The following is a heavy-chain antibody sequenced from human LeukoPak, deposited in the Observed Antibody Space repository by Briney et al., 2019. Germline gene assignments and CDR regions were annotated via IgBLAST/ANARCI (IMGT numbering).Heavy chain of an antibody. CDR2: INAGNGNT. CDR1: GYTFTSYA. CDR3: ASSPLSGYAQYYFDY. V-gene: IGHV1-3*01. Sequence: ASVKVSCKASGYTFTSYAMHWVRQAPGQRLEWMGWINAGNGNTKYSQKFQGRVTITRDTSASTAHMELSSLRSEDTAVYYCASSPLSGYAQYYFDYWGQGTLVTVSS. D-gene: IGHD5-12*01. J-gene: IGHJ4*02.